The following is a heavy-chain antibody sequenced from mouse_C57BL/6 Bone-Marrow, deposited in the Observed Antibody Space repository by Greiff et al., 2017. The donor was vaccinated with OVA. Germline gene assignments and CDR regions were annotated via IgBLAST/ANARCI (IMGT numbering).Heavy chain of an antibody. CDR1: GYSITSGYY. J-gene: IGHJ3*01. CDR2: ISYDGSN. CDR3: ASHYGYDGGVAY. D-gene: IGHD2-2*01. V-gene: IGHV3-6*01. Sequence: ESGPGLVKPSQSLSLTCSVTGYSITSGYYWNWIRQFPGNNLEWMGYISYDGSNNYNPSLKNRISITRAPSKNQFFLNLNSVTTEDTATDYCASHYGYDGGVAYWGQGTLVTVSA.